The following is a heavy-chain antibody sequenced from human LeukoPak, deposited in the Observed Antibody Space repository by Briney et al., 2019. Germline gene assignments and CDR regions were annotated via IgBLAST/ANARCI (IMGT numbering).Heavy chain of an antibody. V-gene: IGHV3-21*04. CDR1: GFTFSSYS. D-gene: IGHD3-10*01. CDR3: AKGRASQEY. CDR2: ISSSSSYI. J-gene: IGHJ4*02. Sequence: GGSLRLSCAASGFTFSSYSMNWVRQAPGKGLEWVSSISSSSSYIYYADSVKGRFTISRDNAKNSLYLHMNSLRVEDTAVYYCAKGRASQEYWGQGTLVTVSS.